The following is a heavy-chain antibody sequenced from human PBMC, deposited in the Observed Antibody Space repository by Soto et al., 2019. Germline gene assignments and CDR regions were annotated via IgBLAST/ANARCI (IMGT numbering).Heavy chain of an antibody. J-gene: IGHJ6*02. V-gene: IGHV1-69*12. CDR1: GGSLSNYG. CDR3: ARGDATKIVVTTYYAMDV. D-gene: IGHD3-22*01. Sequence: QVQLVQSGAEVKKPGSSVKVSCKASGGSLSNYGISWVRQAPGQGLECMGAIIPVFGTPNYAQKFQDRLKITASESKTTLYMQVRRLSSEDTAVYYCARGDATKIVVTTYYAMDVWGQGTTVTVSS. CDR2: IIPVFGTP.